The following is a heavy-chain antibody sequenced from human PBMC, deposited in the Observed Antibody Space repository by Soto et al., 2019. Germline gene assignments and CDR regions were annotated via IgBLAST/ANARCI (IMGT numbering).Heavy chain of an antibody. D-gene: IGHD3-3*01. CDR1: GYTFTRSG. V-gene: IGHV1-18*01. CDR3: ARESGVDYDFWSGYLAGYYYYYGMDV. Sequence: ASVKVSCKASGYTFTRSGISWVRQAPGQGLEWMGWISAYNGNTNYAQKLQGRVTMTTDTSTSTAYMELRSLRSDDTAVYYCARESGVDYDFWSGYLAGYYYYYGMDVWGQGTTVTVSS. J-gene: IGHJ6*02. CDR2: ISAYNGNT.